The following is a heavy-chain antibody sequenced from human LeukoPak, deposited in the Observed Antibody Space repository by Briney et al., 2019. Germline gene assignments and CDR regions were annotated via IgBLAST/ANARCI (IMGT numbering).Heavy chain of an antibody. D-gene: IGHD3-3*01. CDR2: INNVGSHI. CDR1: GFTFSSSA. J-gene: IGHJ4*02. CDR3: TYYDFYPGRNTADY. V-gene: IGHV3-21*01. Sequence: GGSLRLSCAASGFTFSSSAMNWVRQAPGKGLEWVSSINNVGSHIYYADSVKGRFTISRDNSKNTLYLQMNSLRAEDTAVYYCTYYDFYPGRNTADYWGQGTLVTVSS.